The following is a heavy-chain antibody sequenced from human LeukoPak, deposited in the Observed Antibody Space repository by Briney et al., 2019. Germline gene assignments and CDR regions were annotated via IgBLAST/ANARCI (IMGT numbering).Heavy chain of an antibody. D-gene: IGHD3-10*01. CDR2: ISWNSGSI. J-gene: IGHJ3*02. CDR3: STGSGHAFDI. Sequence: GRSLRLSCAASGSTFDDYAMHWVRQAPGKGLEWVSGISWNSGSIGYADSVKGRFTISRDNAKNTLYVQMNSLRAEDTAVYYCSTGSGHAFDIWGRGTMVTVSS. V-gene: IGHV3-9*01. CDR1: GSTFDDYA.